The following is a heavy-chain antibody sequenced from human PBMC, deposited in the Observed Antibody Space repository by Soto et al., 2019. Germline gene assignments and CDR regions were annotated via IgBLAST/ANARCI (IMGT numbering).Heavy chain of an antibody. CDR2: INPNSGGT. D-gene: IGHD3-22*01. V-gene: IGHV1-2*02. CDR1: GYTFTGYY. J-gene: IGHJ5*02. Sequence: ASVKVSCKASGYTFTGYYMHWVRQAPGQGLEWMGWINPNSGGTNYAQKFQGRVTMTRDTSISTAYMELSSLRSEDTAVYYCARRPFKVVKAGWFDTWGQGTLVTVSS. CDR3: ARRPFKVVKAGWFDT.